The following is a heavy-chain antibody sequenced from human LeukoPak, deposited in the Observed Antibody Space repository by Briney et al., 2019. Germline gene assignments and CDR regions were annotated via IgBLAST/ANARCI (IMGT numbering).Heavy chain of an antibody. D-gene: IGHD5-24*01. Sequence: ASVKVSCKASGYTFTSYYMHWVRQAPGQGLEWMGIINPSGGSTSYAQKFQGRVTMTRDTSTSTVYMELSSLRSEDTAVYYCARGGHRDGYTRPYYFDYWGQGTLVTVSS. J-gene: IGHJ4*02. CDR2: INPSGGST. V-gene: IGHV1-46*01. CDR1: GYTFTSYY. CDR3: ARGGHRDGYTRPYYFDY.